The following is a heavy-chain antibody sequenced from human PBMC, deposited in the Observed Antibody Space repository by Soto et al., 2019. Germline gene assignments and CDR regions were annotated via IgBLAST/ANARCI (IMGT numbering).Heavy chain of an antibody. CDR3: ARATVVTPLDGSDYYYGMDV. V-gene: IGHV1-69*13. CDR2: IIPIFGTA. Sequence: GASVKVSCKASGGTFSSYAISWVRQAPGQRLEWKGGIIPIFGTANYAQKFQGRVTITADESTSTAYMELSSLRSEDTAVYYCARATVVTPLDGSDYYYGMDVWGQGTTVTVSS. CDR1: GGTFSSYA. D-gene: IGHD4-17*01. J-gene: IGHJ6*02.